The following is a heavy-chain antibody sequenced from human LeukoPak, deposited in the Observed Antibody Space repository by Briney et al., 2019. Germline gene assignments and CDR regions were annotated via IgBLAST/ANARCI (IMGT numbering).Heavy chain of an antibody. V-gene: IGHV4-4*08. J-gene: IGHJ5*02. CDR1: GGSISSYY. CDR2: IYTSGST. Sequence: SETLSLTCTVSGGSISSYYWSWIRQPPGKGLEWIGHIYTSGSTKYNPSLKSRVAISVDTSKNQFSLKMTSVTAADTAVYYCARAPGSTGWFDPWGQGTLVTVSS. CDR3: ARAPGSTGWFDP. D-gene: IGHD6-25*01.